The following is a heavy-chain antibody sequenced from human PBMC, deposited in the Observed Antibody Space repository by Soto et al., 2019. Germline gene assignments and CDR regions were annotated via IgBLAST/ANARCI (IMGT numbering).Heavy chain of an antibody. D-gene: IGHD5-18*01. CDR1: GGTFSSYA. J-gene: IGHJ6*02. CDR3: ARVLDTAMADPYYYYYYGMDV. Sequence: ASVEVSCKASGGTFSSYAISWVRQAPGQGLEWMGGIIPIFGTANYAQKFQGRVTITADESTSTAYMELSSLRSEDTAVYYCARVLDTAMADPYYYYYYGMDVWGQGTTVTVSS. V-gene: IGHV1-69*13. CDR2: IIPIFGTA.